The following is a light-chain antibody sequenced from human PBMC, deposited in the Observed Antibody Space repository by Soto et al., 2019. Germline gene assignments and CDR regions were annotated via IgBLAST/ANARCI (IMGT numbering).Light chain of an antibody. V-gene: IGKV3-15*01. Sequence: EIVMTQSPATLSVSPGERATLSCRASQSVSNNLAWYQQKPGQAPRLLIYGASTRATGIPARFSGSGSGTEFTLTISSLQSVDFAVYYCQQYNNWPMYTFGQGTKLEIK. CDR3: QQYNNWPMYT. CDR1: QSVSNN. J-gene: IGKJ2*01. CDR2: GAS.